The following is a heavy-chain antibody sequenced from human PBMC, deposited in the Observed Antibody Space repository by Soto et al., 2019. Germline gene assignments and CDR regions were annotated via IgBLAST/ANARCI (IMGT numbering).Heavy chain of an antibody. CDR2: INAGNGDS. CDR3: ARELQGLYYFDY. D-gene: IGHD4-4*01. CDR1: EYTFSYYT. V-gene: IGHV1-3*01. Sequence: GASVKVSCKASEYTFSYYTLHWVRQAPGQRLEWMGWINAGNGDSKYSQKFQGRVSISRDTSASTASMELSSLTSEDTAVYYCARELQGLYYFDYWGQGTLVTGSS. J-gene: IGHJ4*02.